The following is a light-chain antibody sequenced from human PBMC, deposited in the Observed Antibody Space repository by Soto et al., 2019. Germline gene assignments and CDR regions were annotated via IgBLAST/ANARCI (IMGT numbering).Light chain of an antibody. Sequence: EIGLTQSPGTLSLSPGERATLSCRASQSVGSSLSWYQQKPGQAPRLLFYGASNRATAIPERFSGSGFGTDSTLTITRLEPEDVEVYYCQQYGDLPQTFGPGTKVDNK. J-gene: IGKJ1*01. CDR2: GAS. V-gene: IGKV3-20*01. CDR1: QSVGSS. CDR3: QQYGDLPQT.